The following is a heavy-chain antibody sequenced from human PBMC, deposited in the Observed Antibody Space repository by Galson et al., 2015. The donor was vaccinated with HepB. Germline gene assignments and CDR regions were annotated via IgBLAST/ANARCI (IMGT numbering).Heavy chain of an antibody. Sequence: SVKVSCKASGGTFSSYAISWVRQAPGQGREWMGGIIPIFGTANYAQKFQGRVTITADESTSTAYMELSSLRSEDTAVYYCARGRPSITIFGVVTHYYFDYWGQGTLVTVSS. CDR3: ARGRPSITIFGVVTHYYFDY. J-gene: IGHJ4*02. CDR2: IIPIFGTA. D-gene: IGHD3-3*01. CDR1: GGTFSSYA. V-gene: IGHV1-69*13.